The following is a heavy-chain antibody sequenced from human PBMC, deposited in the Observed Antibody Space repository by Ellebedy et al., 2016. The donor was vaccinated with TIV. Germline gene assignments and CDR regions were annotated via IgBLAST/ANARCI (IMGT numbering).Heavy chain of an antibody. CDR2: IIPILGIT. CDR3: ARTVSYSSGWYGY. J-gene: IGHJ4*02. D-gene: IGHD6-19*01. CDR1: GGTFNSYA. V-gene: IGHV1-69*04. Sequence: AASVKVSCKASGGTFNSYAISWVRQAPGQGLAWMGRIIPILGITNYAQKFQGRVTITADKSASTAFMELSSLRTEDTAVFYCARTVSYSSGWYGYWGQGTLVTVSS.